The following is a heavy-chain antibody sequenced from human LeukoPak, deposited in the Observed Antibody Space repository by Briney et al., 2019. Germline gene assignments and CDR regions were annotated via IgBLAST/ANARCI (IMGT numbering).Heavy chain of an antibody. Sequence: GGSLRLSCAASGFTFSNYAMSWVRQAPGKGLEWVSVFSGSGDSTYYADSLKGRFTISRDNSKNTLYLQMNSLRAEDTAVYYCAKDPHPYSSGWAPHYFDYWGQGTLVTVSS. D-gene: IGHD6-19*01. CDR2: FSGSGDST. V-gene: IGHV3-23*01. J-gene: IGHJ4*02. CDR1: GFTFSNYA. CDR3: AKDPHPYSSGWAPHYFDY.